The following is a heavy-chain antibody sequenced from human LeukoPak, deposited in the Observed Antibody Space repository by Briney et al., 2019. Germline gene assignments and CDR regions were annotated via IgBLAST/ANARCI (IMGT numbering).Heavy chain of an antibody. CDR2: IWYDGSNK. CDR3: ARGSSSWHNDLFDY. J-gene: IGHJ4*02. V-gene: IGHV3-33*01. Sequence: GGSLRLSCAASGFTFSSYGMHWVRQAPGKGLEWVATIWYDGSNKYSADSVKGRFAISRDNSKNTLYLQMNSLRAEDTAVYYCARGSSSWHNDLFDYWGRGTLVTVSS. CDR1: GFTFSSYG. D-gene: IGHD6-13*01.